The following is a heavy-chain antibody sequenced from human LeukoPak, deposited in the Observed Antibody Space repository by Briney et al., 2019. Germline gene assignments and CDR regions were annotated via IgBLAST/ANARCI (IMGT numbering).Heavy chain of an antibody. J-gene: IGHJ4*02. V-gene: IGHV1-8*01. CDR1: GYTFTSYD. CDR2: MNPNSGNT. CDR3: ARGRYSNRGFDY. D-gene: IGHD5-12*01. Sequence: ASVKVSCKASGYTFTSYDINCVRQATGQGLEWMGWMNPNSGNTGYAQKFQGRVTMTRNTSISTAYMELSSLRSEDTAVYYCARGRYSNRGFDYWGQGTLVTVSS.